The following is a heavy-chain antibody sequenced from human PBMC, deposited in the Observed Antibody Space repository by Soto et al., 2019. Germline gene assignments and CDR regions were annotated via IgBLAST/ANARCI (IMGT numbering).Heavy chain of an antibody. CDR1: GYTFTGYY. V-gene: IGHV1-2*04. CDR2: INPNSGGT. Sequence: ASVKVSCKASGYTFTGYYMHWVRQAPGQGLEWMGWINPNSGGTNYAQKFQGWVTMTRDTSISTAYMELSRLRSDDTAVYYCARSEGGAADVNDYWGQGTLVTVSS. CDR3: ARSEGGAADVNDY. D-gene: IGHD6-13*01. J-gene: IGHJ4*02.